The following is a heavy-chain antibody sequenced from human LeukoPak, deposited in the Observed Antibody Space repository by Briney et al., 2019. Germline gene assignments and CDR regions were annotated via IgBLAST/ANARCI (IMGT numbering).Heavy chain of an antibody. Sequence: SETLSLTCTVSGGSFNRNSYYWDWIRQPPGRGLEWIGGISYSGLTHYNPSLESRVTLSVDTSKSQFSLRLTSVTAADTSMYYCTRRTVTTYSNYGFPDYWGRGTLVTVSS. CDR3: TRRTVTTYSNYGFPDY. D-gene: IGHD4-11*01. J-gene: IGHJ4*02. V-gene: IGHV4-39*01. CDR2: ISYSGLT. CDR1: GGSFNRNSYY.